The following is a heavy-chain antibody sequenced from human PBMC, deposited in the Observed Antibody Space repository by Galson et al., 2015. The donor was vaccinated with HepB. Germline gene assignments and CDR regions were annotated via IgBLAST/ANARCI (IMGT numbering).Heavy chain of an antibody. CDR2: VSSSSSYI. V-gene: IGHV3-21*01. Sequence: SLRLSCAASGFTFSSYSMNWVRQAPGKGLEWVSSVSSSSSYIYYADSVKGRFTISRDNAKNSLYLQMNSLRAEDTAVYYCAKDHSFSSSWYSGYGMDVWGQGTTVTVSS. J-gene: IGHJ6*02. D-gene: IGHD6-13*01. CDR1: GFTFSSYS. CDR3: AKDHSFSSSWYSGYGMDV.